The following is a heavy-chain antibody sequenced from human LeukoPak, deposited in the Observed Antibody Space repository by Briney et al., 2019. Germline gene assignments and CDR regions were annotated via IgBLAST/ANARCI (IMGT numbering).Heavy chain of an antibody. D-gene: IGHD3-16*01. Sequence: PSETLSLTCTVSGGSISSYYWSWIRQPPGKGLEWIGYIYYSGSTNYNPSLKSRVTISVDTSKNQFSLQLSSVTAADTAVYYCARVPVTDYVWGSSLGAFDIWGQGTMVTVSS. CDR1: GGSISSYY. V-gene: IGHV4-59*01. CDR3: ARVPVTDYVWGSSLGAFDI. CDR2: IYYSGST. J-gene: IGHJ3*02.